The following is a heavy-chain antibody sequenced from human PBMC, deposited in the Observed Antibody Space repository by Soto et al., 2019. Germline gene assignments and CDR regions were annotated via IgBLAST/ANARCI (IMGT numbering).Heavy chain of an antibody. V-gene: IGHV4-31*03. D-gene: IGHD6-13*01. J-gene: IGHJ4*02. CDR3: ARGIFLATAAAYFDY. CDR2: IYYSGTT. CDR1: GGSINRAGYY. Sequence: QVQLLESGPGLAKPSQTLSLTCSVSGGSINRAGYYWTWLRQLPGKGLEWLGYIYYSGTTYSNPSLKSRITISMGTSENQFSLKVSSVTAADTAVYYCARGIFLATAAAYFDYWGQGTLVTVSS.